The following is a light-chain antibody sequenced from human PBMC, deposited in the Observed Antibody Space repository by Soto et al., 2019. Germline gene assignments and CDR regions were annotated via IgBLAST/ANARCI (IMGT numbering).Light chain of an antibody. Sequence: EMGLTQSPGTLALSPGQIATLSCRASQSVSSSYLAWYQQKPGQAPRLLICGASSRPTGIPDRFSGSGSVTDFTLTISRLEPEHFAVYYCQRYGSSPLFPCAPGTKVDIK. V-gene: IGKV3-20*01. CDR3: QRYGSSPLFP. CDR2: GAS. J-gene: IGKJ3*01. CDR1: QSVSSSY.